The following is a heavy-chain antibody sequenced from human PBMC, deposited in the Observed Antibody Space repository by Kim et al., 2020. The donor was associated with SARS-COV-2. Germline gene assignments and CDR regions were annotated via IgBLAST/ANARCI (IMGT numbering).Heavy chain of an antibody. V-gene: IGHV3-30*18. CDR1: GFTFRSYG. J-gene: IGHJ5*02. D-gene: IGHD3-10*01. CDR2: ISYDGSNK. CDR3: AKEGNGAYYYGSGSYPSFDP. Sequence: GGSLRLSCAASGFTFRSYGMHWVRQAPGKGLEWVAVISYDGSNKYYADSVKGRFTISRDNSKNTLYLQMNSLRVEDTAVYYCAKEGNGAYYYGSGSYPSFDPGGQGTLVSVSS.